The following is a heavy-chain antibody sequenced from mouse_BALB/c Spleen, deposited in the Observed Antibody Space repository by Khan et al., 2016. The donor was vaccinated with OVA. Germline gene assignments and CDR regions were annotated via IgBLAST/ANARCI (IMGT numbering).Heavy chain of an antibody. CDR2: INTYTGEP. CDR3: ARTYYGYDRYFDV. Sequence: QIQLVQSGPELKKPGETVKISCKASGFTFTNYGMNWVKQAPGKGLRWMGWINTYTGEPTYADDFKGRFAFSLETSASTAYLQINHLKNEDMATYFCARTYYGYDRYFDVWGAGTTVTVSS. V-gene: IGHV9-1*02. J-gene: IGHJ1*01. D-gene: IGHD2-9*01. CDR1: GFTFTNYG.